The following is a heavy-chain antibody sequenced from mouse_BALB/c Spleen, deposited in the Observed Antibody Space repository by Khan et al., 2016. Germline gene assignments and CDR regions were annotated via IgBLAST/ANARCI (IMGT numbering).Heavy chain of an antibody. CDR2: ISYSGST. D-gene: IGHD2-14*01. V-gene: IGHV3-2*02. Sequence: EVQLQESGPDLVKPSQSLSLTCTVTGYSITSDYAWNWIRQFPGNKLEWMGYISYSGSTSYNPSLKSRISITRDTSKNQFFLQLNSVTTEDTATYYCARYDWYFDVWGAGTTVTVSS. CDR3: ARYDWYFDV. J-gene: IGHJ1*01. CDR1: GYSITSDYA.